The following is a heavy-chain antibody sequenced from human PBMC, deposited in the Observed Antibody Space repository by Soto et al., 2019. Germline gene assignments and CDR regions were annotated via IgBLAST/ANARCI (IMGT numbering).Heavy chain of an antibody. D-gene: IGHD4-17*01. J-gene: IGHJ6*02. CDR1: GHSSTTNG. V-gene: IGHV5-10-1*01. CDR3: ASPTMTSTSFYYAMDV. CDR2: INPTDSET. Sequence: PGESLKISCKTFGHSSTTNGISWVPQMPGKGLEYMGKINPTDSETNYSPSFEGHVTFSVDRSTSTAYVRWNSLKASDTAMYYCASPTMTSTSFYYAMDVWGQGTTVTSP.